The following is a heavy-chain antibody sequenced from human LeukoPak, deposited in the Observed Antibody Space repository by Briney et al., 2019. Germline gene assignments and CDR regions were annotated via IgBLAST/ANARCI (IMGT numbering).Heavy chain of an antibody. D-gene: IGHD2-2*01. CDR3: ARKSTSWYAPFDS. CDR1: GGSISSYY. CDR2: IYYSGST. J-gene: IGHJ4*02. V-gene: IGHV4-59*01. Sequence: KPSETLSLTCTVSGGSISSYYWSWIRQPPGQGLEWIGYIYYSGSTNYNPSLRGRVTISVDTSKNHFSLRLSSVTAADTAVYYCARKSTSWYAPFDSWGQGTLVIVSS.